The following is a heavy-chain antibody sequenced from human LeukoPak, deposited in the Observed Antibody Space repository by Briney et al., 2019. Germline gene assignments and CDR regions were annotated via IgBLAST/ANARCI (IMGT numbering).Heavy chain of an antibody. Sequence: GGSLRLSCAASGFTFSSYWMSWVRQAPGKGLEWVANIKQDGSEKYYVDSVKGRFTMSRDNAQNSLYLQMNSLRAEDTAVYYCARETYYFDSSGPANWFDPWGQGTLVTVSS. V-gene: IGHV3-7*01. CDR2: IKQDGSEK. J-gene: IGHJ5*02. D-gene: IGHD3-22*01. CDR1: GFTFSSYW. CDR3: ARETYYFDSSGPANWFDP.